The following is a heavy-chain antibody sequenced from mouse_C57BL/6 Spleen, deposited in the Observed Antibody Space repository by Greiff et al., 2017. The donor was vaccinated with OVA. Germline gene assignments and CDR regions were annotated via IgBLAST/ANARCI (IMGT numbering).Heavy chain of an antibody. CDR1: GYAFSSYW. V-gene: IGHV1-80*01. D-gene: IGHD1-1*01. Sequence: QVQLQQSGAELVKPGASVKISCKASGYAFSSYWMNWVKQRPGKGLEWIGQIYPGDGDTNYNGKFKGKATLTADKSSSTAYMQLSSLTSEDSAVYFCAREDTDYYGSSYANYWGQGTTLTVSS. CDR2: IYPGDGDT. CDR3: AREDTDYYGSSYANY. J-gene: IGHJ2*01.